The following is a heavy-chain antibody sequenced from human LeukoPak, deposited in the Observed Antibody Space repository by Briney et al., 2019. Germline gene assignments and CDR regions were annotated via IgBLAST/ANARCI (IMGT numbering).Heavy chain of an antibody. V-gene: IGHV1-24*01. CDR1: GYTLTELS. D-gene: IGHD3-22*01. CDR2: FDPEDGET. Sequence: ASVKVSCKVSGYTLTELSMHGVRQAPGKGLEWMGGFDPEDGETIYAQKFQGRVTMTEDTSTDTVYMELSSLRSEDTAVYYCAVGNYYDSSGYYFPETWGQGTLVTVSS. CDR3: AVGNYYDSSGYYFPET. J-gene: IGHJ5*02.